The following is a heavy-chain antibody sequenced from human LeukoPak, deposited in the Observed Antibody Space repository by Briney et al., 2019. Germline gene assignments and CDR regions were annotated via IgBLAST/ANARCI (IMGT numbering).Heavy chain of an antibody. CDR1: GFTFSRYW. CDR2: INSDGSST. V-gene: IGHV3-74*01. J-gene: IGHJ5*02. CDR3: ARAVSLGYDNWFDP. Sequence: SGGSLRLSCAASGFTFSRYWMHWVRQTPGKGLVWVPRINSDGSSTSYADSVQGRFTISRDNAKNTLYLQINSLRAEDTAVYYCARAVSLGYDNWFDPWGQGTLVTVSS. D-gene: IGHD5-12*01.